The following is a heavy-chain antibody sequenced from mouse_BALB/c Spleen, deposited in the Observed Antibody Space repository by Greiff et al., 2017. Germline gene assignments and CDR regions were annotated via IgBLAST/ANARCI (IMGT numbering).Heavy chain of an antibody. V-gene: IGHV1-63*02. CDR2: IYPGGGYT. CDR1: GYTFTNYW. D-gene: IGHD2-1*01. J-gene: IGHJ4*01. CDR3: ARDGKDYAMDY. Sequence: QVQLQQSGAELAKPGASVKMSCKASGYTFTNYWLGWVKQRPGHGLEWIGDIYPGGGYTNYNEKFKGKATLTADTSSSTAYMQLSSLTSEDSAVYFCARDGKDYAMDYWGQGTSVTVSS.